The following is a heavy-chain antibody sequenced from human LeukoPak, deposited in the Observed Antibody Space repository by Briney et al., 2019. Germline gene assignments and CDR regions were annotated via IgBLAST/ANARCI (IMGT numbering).Heavy chain of an antibody. CDR3: ARRVDGSLPAANGMDV. Sequence: SETLSLTCTVSGGSISSSSYYWGWIRQPPGKGLEWIGSIYYSGSTYYNPSLKSRVTISVDTSKNQFSLKLGSVTAADTAVYYCARRVDGSLPAANGMDVWGQGTTVTVSS. CDR2: IYYSGST. CDR1: GGSISSSSYY. V-gene: IGHV4-39*01. J-gene: IGHJ6*02. D-gene: IGHD2-2*01.